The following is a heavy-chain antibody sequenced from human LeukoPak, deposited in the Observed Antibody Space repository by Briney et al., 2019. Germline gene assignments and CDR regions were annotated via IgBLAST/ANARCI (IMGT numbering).Heavy chain of an antibody. CDR1: GGSISSSSYY. Sequence: SETLPLTCTVSGGSISSSSYYWVWIRQPPGKGLEWIGSIYYSGSTYYNPSLKSRVTMSVDTSKNQFSLKLSSVTAADTAVYYCARTPRLRYFDWFVNWFDPWGQGTLVTVSS. J-gene: IGHJ5*02. CDR2: IYYSGST. V-gene: IGHV4-39*07. CDR3: ARTPRLRYFDWFVNWFDP. D-gene: IGHD3-9*01.